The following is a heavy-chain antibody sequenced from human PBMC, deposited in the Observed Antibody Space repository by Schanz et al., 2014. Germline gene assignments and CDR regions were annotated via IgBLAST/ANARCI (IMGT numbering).Heavy chain of an antibody. CDR3: VREENYPSFLGYYYYMDV. CDR1: GFTFSTYY. CDR2: ISHDGNNK. J-gene: IGHJ6*03. D-gene: IGHD3-10*01. V-gene: IGHV3-30-3*01. Sequence: VQLVESGGGLVKPGGSLRLSCAASGFTFSTYYMNWVRQAPGKGLEWAALISHDGNNKHYVDSVEGRFTISRDNSKSMLFLEMSSLRVEDTAVYYCVREENYPSFLGYYYYMDVWGKGTSXTVSS.